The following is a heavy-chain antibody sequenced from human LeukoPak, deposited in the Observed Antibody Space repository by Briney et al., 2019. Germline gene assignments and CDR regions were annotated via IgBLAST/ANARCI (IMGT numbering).Heavy chain of an antibody. CDR1: GFTFSSYS. J-gene: IGHJ5*02. CDR3: ARGLLLWFGEPSNNWFDP. CDR2: ISSSSSYI. Sequence: GGSLRLSCAASGFTFSSYSMNWVRQAPGKGLEWVSSISSSSSYIYYADSVKGRFTISRDNAKNSLYLQMNSLRAEDTAVYYCARGLLLWFGEPSNNWFDPWGQGTLVTVSS. D-gene: IGHD3-10*01. V-gene: IGHV3-21*01.